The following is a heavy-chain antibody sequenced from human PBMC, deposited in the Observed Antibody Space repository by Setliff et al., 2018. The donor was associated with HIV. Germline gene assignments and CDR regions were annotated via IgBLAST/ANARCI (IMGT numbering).Heavy chain of an antibody. CDR3: ARDPLPCSSPSCYPPGYFDY. CDR1: GFNFNSYG. Sequence: PGGSLRLSCAASGFNFNSYGMHWVRQAPGKGLEWVAVIWFDGSYKYYVDSVKGRFTISRDNAKNSLYLQMVSLRVEDTAVYYCARDPLPCSSPSCYPPGYFDYWGQGTLVTVSS. D-gene: IGHD2-2*01. V-gene: IGHV3-33*01. J-gene: IGHJ4*02. CDR2: IWFDGSYK.